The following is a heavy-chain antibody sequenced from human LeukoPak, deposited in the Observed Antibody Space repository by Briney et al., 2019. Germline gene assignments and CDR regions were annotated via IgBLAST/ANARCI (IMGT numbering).Heavy chain of an antibody. D-gene: IGHD2-8*01. J-gene: IGHJ5*02. CDR1: GFTFSTYW. CDR2: ISSSGRTV. CDR3: ARDINYCTPTLCHRNWFDP. V-gene: IGHV3-48*01. Sequence: GGSLRLSCAASGFTFSTYWMSWVRQAPGKGLEWISYISSSGRTVYYADSVEGRFTVSRDNAKNALYLEMNDLRAEDSAVYYCARDINYCTPTLCHRNWFDPWGQGTLVTVSS.